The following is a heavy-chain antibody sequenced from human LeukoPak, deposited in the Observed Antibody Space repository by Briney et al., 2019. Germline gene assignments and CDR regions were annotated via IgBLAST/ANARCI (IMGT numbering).Heavy chain of an antibody. Sequence: SGGSLRLSCAASGFTVSSNYMSWVRQAPGKGLEWVSGIKWDGGRTGYADSVKGRFTISRDNAKNSLYLQMNSLRAEDTAVYYCAELGITMIGGVWGKGTTVTISS. CDR2: IKWDGGRT. CDR1: GFTVSSNY. CDR3: AELGITMIGGV. V-gene: IGHV3-20*04. J-gene: IGHJ6*04. D-gene: IGHD3-10*02.